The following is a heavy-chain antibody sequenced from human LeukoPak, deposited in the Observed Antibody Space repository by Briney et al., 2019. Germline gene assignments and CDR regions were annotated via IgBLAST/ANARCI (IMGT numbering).Heavy chain of an antibody. CDR3: ASTCGGYCSGGGYYFDY. CDR2: IFYSGST. V-gene: IGHV4-39*07. D-gene: IGHD2-15*01. CDR1: SGSISTSNYY. Sequence: SETLSLTCTVSSGSISTSNYYWGWVRQPPGKALEWIGNIFYSGSTYYSPSLKSRVTISLDTSRNQFSLKLSSVTAADTAVYYCASTCGGYCSGGGYYFDYWGQGTLVTVSS. J-gene: IGHJ4*02.